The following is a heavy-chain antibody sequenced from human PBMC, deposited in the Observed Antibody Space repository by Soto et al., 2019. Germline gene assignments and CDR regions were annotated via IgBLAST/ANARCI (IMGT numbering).Heavy chain of an antibody. CDR2: INHSGST. D-gene: IGHD3-3*01. V-gene: IGHV4-34*01. Sequence: SETLSLTCAVYGGSFSGVYWSWIRQPPGKGLEWIGEINHSGSTNYNPSLKSRVTISVDTSKNQFSLKLSSVTAADTAVYYCACTPGYYDFWSGYYGRQNWFDPWGQGTPVTVSS. CDR1: GGSFSGVY. J-gene: IGHJ5*02. CDR3: ACTPGYYDFWSGYYGRQNWFDP.